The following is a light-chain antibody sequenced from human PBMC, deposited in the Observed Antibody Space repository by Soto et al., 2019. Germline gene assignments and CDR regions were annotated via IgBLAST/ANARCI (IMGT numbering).Light chain of an antibody. CDR2: GAS. J-gene: IGKJ4*01. Sequence: EVVMTQSPATLSVSPWERATLSCRASESVSSNLAWYQQRPGQAPRLVIYGASTRATGIPARFSGSGSGTEFTLTISSLQSEDFAVYYCQQRSNWPPEVTFGGGTKVDIK. CDR1: ESVSSN. V-gene: IGKV3-15*01. CDR3: QQRSNWPPEVT.